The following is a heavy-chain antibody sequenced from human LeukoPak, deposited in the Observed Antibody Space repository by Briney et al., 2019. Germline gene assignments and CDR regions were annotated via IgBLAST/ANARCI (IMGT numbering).Heavy chain of an antibody. J-gene: IGHJ6*03. CDR2: IYYNGIT. CDR3: ARELKGRGYDYGGYYHYYMDV. CDR1: GASISSYY. Sequence: PSETLSLTCTVSGASISSYYWTWIRQPPGKGLEYIGYIYYNGITNYNPSLKSRVTISLDTSKNQFSLKLSSVTAADTAVYYCARELKGRGYDYGGYYHYYMDVWGTGTTVTVSS. D-gene: IGHD5-18*01. V-gene: IGHV4-59*12.